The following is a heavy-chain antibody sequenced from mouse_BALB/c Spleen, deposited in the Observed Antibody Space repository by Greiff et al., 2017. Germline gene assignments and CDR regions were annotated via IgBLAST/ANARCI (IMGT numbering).Heavy chain of an antibody. V-gene: IGHV5-6-5*01. CDR2: ISSGGST. Sequence: EVMLVESGGGLVKPGGSLKLSCAASGFTFSSYAMSWVRQTPEKRLEWVASISSGGSTYYPDSVKGRFTISRDNARNILYLQMSSLRSEDTAMYYCARENRIYYGYAWFADWGQGTLVTVSA. CDR1: GFTFSSYA. D-gene: IGHD2-2*01. J-gene: IGHJ3*01. CDR3: ARENRIYYGYAWFAD.